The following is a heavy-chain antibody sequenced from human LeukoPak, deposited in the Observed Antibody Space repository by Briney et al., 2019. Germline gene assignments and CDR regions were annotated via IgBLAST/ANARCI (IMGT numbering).Heavy chain of an antibody. CDR3: ARSGTFLGRRIAAAAKISKIDY. D-gene: IGHD6-13*01. CDR1: GYTFTSYA. V-gene: IGHV7-4-1*02. Sequence: ASVKVSCTASGYTFTSYAMNWVRQAPGQGLEWMGWINTNTGNPTYAQGFTGRFVFSLDTSVSTAYLQISSLKAEDTAVYYCARSGTFLGRRIAAAAKISKIDYWGQGTLVTVSS. CDR2: INTNTGNP. J-gene: IGHJ4*02.